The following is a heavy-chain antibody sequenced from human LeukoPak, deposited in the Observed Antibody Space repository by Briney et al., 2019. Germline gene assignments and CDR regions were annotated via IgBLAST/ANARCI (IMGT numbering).Heavy chain of an antibody. CDR3: AREKYCSGGSCYSVWFDP. CDR1: GGSISSYY. CDR2: IYYSGST. J-gene: IGHJ5*02. V-gene: IGHV4-59*01. D-gene: IGHD2-15*01. Sequence: SETLSLTCTVSGGSISSYYWSWIRQPPGKGLEWIGYIYYSGSTNYNPSLKSRVTISVDTSKNQFSLKLSSVTAADTAVYYCAREKYCSGGSCYSVWFDPWGQGTLVTVSS.